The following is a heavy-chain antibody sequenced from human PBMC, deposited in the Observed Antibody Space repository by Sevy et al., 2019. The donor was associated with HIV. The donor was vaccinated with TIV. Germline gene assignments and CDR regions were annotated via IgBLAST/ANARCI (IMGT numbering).Heavy chain of an antibody. CDR1: GFTVSSNY. Sequence: GGSLRLSCAASGFTVSSNYMSWVRQAPGKGLEWASVIYSGGSTYYADSVKGRFTISRDNSKNTLYLQMNSLRAEDTAVYYCARDIVGADAFDIWGQGTMVTVSS. CDR2: IYSGGST. D-gene: IGHD1-26*01. CDR3: ARDIVGADAFDI. J-gene: IGHJ3*02. V-gene: IGHV3-53*01.